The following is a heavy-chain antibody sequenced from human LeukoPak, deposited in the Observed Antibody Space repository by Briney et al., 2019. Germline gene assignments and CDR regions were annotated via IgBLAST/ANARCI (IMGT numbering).Heavy chain of an antibody. CDR1: GFTFITYT. Sequence: GGSLRLSFAASGFTFITYTMNWVRQAPGKGLEWVSYISGGSGTIYYADSVKGRFTISRDNAKNSLYLQMNSLRDEDTAVYYCARDGYYYYGMDVWGQGTTVTVSS. J-gene: IGHJ6*02. CDR3: ARDGYYYYGMDV. CDR2: ISGGSGTI. V-gene: IGHV3-48*02.